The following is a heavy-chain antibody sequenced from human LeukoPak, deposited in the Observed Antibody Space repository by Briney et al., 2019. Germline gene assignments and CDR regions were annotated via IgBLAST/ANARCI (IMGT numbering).Heavy chain of an antibody. CDR1: GGTFTNYA. CDR3: ARAVDDDLAGYYWGDWFDP. D-gene: IGHD3-9*01. CDR2: IIVTLGTP. V-gene: IGHV1-69*04. Sequence: PVKVSCKATGGTFTNYAVSWVRQAPGQGLEWMGRIIVTLGTPNYAQKFQGRVAITADRSTSTAYMELSSLRSEDTAVYYCARAVDDDLAGYYWGDWFDPWGQGTLVTVSS. J-gene: IGHJ5*02.